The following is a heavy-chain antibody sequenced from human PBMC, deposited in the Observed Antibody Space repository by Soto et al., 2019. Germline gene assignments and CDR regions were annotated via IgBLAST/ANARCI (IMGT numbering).Heavy chain of an antibody. Sequence: PSETLSLTCTVSGGSISSSSYYWGWIRQPPGKGLEWIGSIYYSGSTYYNPSLKSRVTISVDTSKNQFSLKLSSVTAADTAVYYCARQGGYYDYVWGSYRLFYFDYWGQGTLVTVSS. V-gene: IGHV4-39*01. CDR2: IYYSGST. CDR1: GGSISSSSYY. D-gene: IGHD3-16*02. J-gene: IGHJ4*02. CDR3: ARQGGYYDYVWGSYRLFYFDY.